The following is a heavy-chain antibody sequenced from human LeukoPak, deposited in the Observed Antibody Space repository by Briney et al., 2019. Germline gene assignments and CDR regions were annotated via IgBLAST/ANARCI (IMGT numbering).Heavy chain of an antibody. J-gene: IGHJ4*02. V-gene: IGHV7-4-1*02. CDR1: GYIFSNYG. D-gene: IGHD3-10*01. Sequence: GASVKVSCKASGYIFSNYGINWVRQAPGQGLEWMGWINTHTGNPTYAQGFTGRFVFSLDTSVSTAFLQISSLEAEDTAVYYCARDRITMVRGSDYWGQGTLVTVSS. CDR2: INTHTGNP. CDR3: ARDRITMVRGSDY.